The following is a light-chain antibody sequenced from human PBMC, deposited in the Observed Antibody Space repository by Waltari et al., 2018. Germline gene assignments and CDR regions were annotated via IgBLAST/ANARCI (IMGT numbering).Light chain of an antibody. Sequence: QSALTQPASVSGAPGQSITIPCPGTRSDIGAYNYVSWYQQHPGKVPKVIIYNVNERPSRVSSRFSGSKSGNTASLTISGLQAEDEADYYCGSYTGSDIYLFGTGTKVTVL. CDR3: GSYTGSDIYL. CDR2: NVN. CDR1: RSDIGAYNY. V-gene: IGLV2-14*03. J-gene: IGLJ1*01.